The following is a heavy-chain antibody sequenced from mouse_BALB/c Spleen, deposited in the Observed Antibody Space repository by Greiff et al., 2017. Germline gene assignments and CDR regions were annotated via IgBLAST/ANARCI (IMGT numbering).Heavy chain of an antibody. CDR3: ARHGGVTTKDWFAY. D-gene: IGHD2-2*01. CDR1: GFTFSSYG. CDR2: ISSGGSYT. Sequence: DVQLVESGGDLVKPGGSLKLSCAASGFTFSSYGMSWVRQTPDKRLEWVATISSGGSYTYYPDSVKGRFTISRDNAKNTLYLQMSSLKSEDTAMYYCARHGGVTTKDWFAYWGQGTLVTVSA. V-gene: IGHV5-6*01. J-gene: IGHJ3*01.